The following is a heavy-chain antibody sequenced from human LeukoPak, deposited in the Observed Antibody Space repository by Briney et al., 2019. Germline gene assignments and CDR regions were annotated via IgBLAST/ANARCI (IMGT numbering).Heavy chain of an antibody. CDR1: GGSISSSSYY. V-gene: IGHV4-39*07. CDR2: IYYSGST. J-gene: IGHJ6*02. CDR3: ARFPPYYYDSSGYYYYYYYGMDV. Sequence: PSETLSLTCTVSGGSISSSSYYWGWIRQPPGKGLEWIGSIYYSGSTNYNPSLKSRVTISVDTSKNQFSLKLSSVTAADTAVYYCARFPPYYYDSSGYYYYYYYGMDVWGQGTTATVSS. D-gene: IGHD3-22*01.